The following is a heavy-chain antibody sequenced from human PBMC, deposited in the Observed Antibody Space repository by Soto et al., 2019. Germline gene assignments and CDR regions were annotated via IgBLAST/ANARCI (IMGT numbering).Heavy chain of an antibody. D-gene: IGHD3-16*01. V-gene: IGHV1-18*01. CDR1: GYSFTRYG. Sequence: QVQLVQSGAEVKNPGASVKVSCKASGYSFTRYGIGWARQAPGQGLEWMGLINAYNGNTNYAQNLQGRLTLTTDTSTTTAYMELRSLRSNDTAIYYCAMVDVYVTPSPQDVWGQGTTVTVSS. CDR2: INAYNGNT. J-gene: IGHJ6*02. CDR3: AMVDVYVTPSPQDV.